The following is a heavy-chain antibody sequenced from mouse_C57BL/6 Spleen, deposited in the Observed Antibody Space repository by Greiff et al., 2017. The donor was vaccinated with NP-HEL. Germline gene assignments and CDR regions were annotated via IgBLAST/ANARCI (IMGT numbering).Heavy chain of an antibody. V-gene: IGHV1-80*01. J-gene: IGHJ4*01. D-gene: IGHD4-1*01. CDR2: IYPGDGDT. CDR3: ARGTGYDMDY. Sequence: QVQLQQSGAELVKPGASVKISCKASGYAFSSYWMTWVQQRPGKGLEWIGKIYPGDGDTNYHGTLKGQATLTPDKSSSTAYMPLSSLTSEGSAVYFCARGTGYDMDYWGQGTSVTVSS. CDR1: GYAFSSYW.